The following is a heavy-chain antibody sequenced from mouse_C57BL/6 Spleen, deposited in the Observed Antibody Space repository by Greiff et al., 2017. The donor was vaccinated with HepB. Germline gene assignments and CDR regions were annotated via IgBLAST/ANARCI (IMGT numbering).Heavy chain of an antibody. V-gene: IGHV3-6*01. Sequence: VQLKESGPGLVKPSQSLSLTCSVTGYSITSGYYWNWIRQFPGNKLEWMGYISYDGSNNYNPSLKNRISITRDTSKNQFFLKLNSVTTEDTATYYCASAGFDYWGQGTTLTVSS. CDR2: ISYDGSN. CDR3: ASAGFDY. J-gene: IGHJ2*01. CDR1: GYSITSGYY.